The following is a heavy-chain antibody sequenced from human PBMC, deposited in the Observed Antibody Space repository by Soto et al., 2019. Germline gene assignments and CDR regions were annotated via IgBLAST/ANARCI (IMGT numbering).Heavy chain of an antibody. CDR3: ARVIVVVVAATDAFDI. V-gene: IGHV1-18*01. CDR2: ISAYNGNT. Sequence: GASVKVSCKASGYTFTSNGISWVRQAPGQGLEWMGWISAYNGNTNYAQKLQGRVTMTTDTSTSTAYMELRSLRSDDTAVYYCARVIVVVVAATDAFDIWGQGTMVTVSS. J-gene: IGHJ3*02. D-gene: IGHD2-15*01. CDR1: GYTFTSNG.